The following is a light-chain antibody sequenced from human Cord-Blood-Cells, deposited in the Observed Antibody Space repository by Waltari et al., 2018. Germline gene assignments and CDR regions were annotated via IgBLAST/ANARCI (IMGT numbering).Light chain of an antibody. CDR2: RNN. V-gene: IGLV1-47*01. CDR3: AAWDDSLSGWV. J-gene: IGLJ3*02. CDR1: SSNIVSTY. Sequence: QSVLTQPPSASGTPGPRVPISCSGRSSNIVSTYVSGSQQLPGTAPTLLIYRNNQRPSGVPDRFSSSKSGTSASLATSALRSDDEADYYCAAWDDSLSGWVFGGGTKLTVL.